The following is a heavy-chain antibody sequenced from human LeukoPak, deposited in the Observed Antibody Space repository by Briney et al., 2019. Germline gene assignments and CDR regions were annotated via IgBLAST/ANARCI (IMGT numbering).Heavy chain of an antibody. J-gene: IGHJ4*02. CDR1: GFTFSSYG. D-gene: IGHD3-9*01. Sequence: PGGSLRLSCAASGFTFSSYGMHWVRQAPGKGLEWGAVISYDGSNKYYADSVKGRFTISRDNSKNTLYLQMNSLRAEDTAVYYCAKDAIPLRYFDWFFDYWGQGTLVTVSS. CDR3: AKDAIPLRYFDWFFDY. CDR2: ISYDGSNK. V-gene: IGHV3-30*18.